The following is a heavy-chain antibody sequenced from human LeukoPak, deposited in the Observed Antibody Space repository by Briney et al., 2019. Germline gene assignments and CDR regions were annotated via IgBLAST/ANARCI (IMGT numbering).Heavy chain of an antibody. CDR2: ISYDGSNK. D-gene: IGHD3-10*01. J-gene: IGHJ4*02. Sequence: PGRSLRLSCAASGFTFSNYGMHWVRQAPGKGLEWVAVISYDGSNKYYADSVKGRFTISRDNSKNTLYLQMNSLRAEDTAVYYCASTPNTISFGELSLHFDYWGQGTLVTVSS. CDR1: GFTFSNYG. V-gene: IGHV3-30*03. CDR3: ASTPNTISFGELSLHFDY.